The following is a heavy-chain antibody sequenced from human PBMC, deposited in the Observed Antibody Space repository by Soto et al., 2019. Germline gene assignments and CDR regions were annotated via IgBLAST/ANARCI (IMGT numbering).Heavy chain of an antibody. D-gene: IGHD6-13*01. CDR1: GFSFSTSAVG. CDR2: IYWDDDR. V-gene: IGHV2-5*02. J-gene: IGHJ4*02. CDR3: AHLYSAASGTRYYFDY. Sequence: QITLTESGLTLVKPTQTLTLTCTFSGFSFSTSAVGVGWIRQPPGKALEWLALIYWDDDRRYSPFLKSRLTITKDTSTNQVVLTMTNMDPVDTGTYYCAHLYSAASGTRYYFDYWGQGTLVTVSS.